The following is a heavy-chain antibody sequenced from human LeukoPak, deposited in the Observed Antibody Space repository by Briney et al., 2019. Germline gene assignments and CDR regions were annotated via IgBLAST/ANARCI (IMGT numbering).Heavy chain of an antibody. Sequence: GGSLRLSCAASGFTFSSNWMHWVRQAPGEGLVWLSRINGDGSNTVYADSVKGRFTISRDNAKNTLYLQMDSLRAEDTAVYYCARSAYSNGRYWWGQGTLVTASS. V-gene: IGHV3-74*01. CDR1: GFTFSSNW. D-gene: IGHD6-13*01. J-gene: IGHJ4*02. CDR2: INGDGSNT. CDR3: ARSAYSNGRYW.